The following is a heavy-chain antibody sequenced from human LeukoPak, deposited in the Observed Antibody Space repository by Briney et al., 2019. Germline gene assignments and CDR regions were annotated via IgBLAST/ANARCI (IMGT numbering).Heavy chain of an antibody. V-gene: IGHV3-21*01. CDR3: ARDRLVRGAIYPLEYYYYGMDV. CDR1: GFTFTSYS. J-gene: IGHJ6*02. Sequence: GGSLRLSCAASGFTFTSYSMNCVRQAPGKGPEWVSSISSSSSYIYYADSVKGRFTISRDNAKNSLYLQMNSLRAEDTAVYYCARDRLVRGAIYPLEYYYYGMDVWGQGTTVTVSS. CDR2: ISSSSSYI. D-gene: IGHD3-10*01.